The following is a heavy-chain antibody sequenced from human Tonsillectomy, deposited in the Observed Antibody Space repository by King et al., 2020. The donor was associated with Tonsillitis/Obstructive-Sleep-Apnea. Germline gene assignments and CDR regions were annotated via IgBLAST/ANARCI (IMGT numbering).Heavy chain of an antibody. Sequence: VQLQQXXAGLLKPXXTLXLXCAVXGGXFSGYYWXWIRQPPGKGLEWIGEINHSGSTNYNSSLKSRVTISEDTSKNQFSLKLSSVTAADTAVFYCSMXXXXXXXXXQYXXXYWXXXTLVTV. CDR1: GGXFSGYY. CDR2: INHSGST. V-gene: IGHV4-34*01. J-gene: IGHJ4*01. CDR3: SMXXXXXXXXXQYXXXY.